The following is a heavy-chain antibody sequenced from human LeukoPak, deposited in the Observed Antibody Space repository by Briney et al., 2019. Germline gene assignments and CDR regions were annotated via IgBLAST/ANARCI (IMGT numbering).Heavy chain of an antibody. Sequence: GASVKVSCKASGYTFTGYYMHWVRQAPGQGLEWMGWINPNSGGTNYAQKFQGRVTMTRDTSISTAYMELSRLRSDDTAVYYCAREYYDYVWGSYRFLSPHTINWFDPWGQGTPVTVSS. CDR2: INPNSGGT. CDR3: AREYYDYVWGSYRFLSPHTINWFDP. J-gene: IGHJ5*02. D-gene: IGHD3-16*02. CDR1: GYTFTGYY. V-gene: IGHV1-2*02.